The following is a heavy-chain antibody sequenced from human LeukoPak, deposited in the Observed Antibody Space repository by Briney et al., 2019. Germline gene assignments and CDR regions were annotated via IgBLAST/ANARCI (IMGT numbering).Heavy chain of an antibody. D-gene: IGHD5-12*01. CDR2: LYTGGTT. V-gene: IGHV3-66*01. Sequence: GGSLRLSCAASGFTVSTNYMSWVRQAPGKGLEWVSVLYTGGTTYYADSVKGRFTISRDNSKNTVYVDMNSLRAEDTAVYYCARAVDIVATTPFDLWGQGTMVTVSS. CDR1: GFTVSTNY. CDR3: ARAVDIVATTPFDL. J-gene: IGHJ3*01.